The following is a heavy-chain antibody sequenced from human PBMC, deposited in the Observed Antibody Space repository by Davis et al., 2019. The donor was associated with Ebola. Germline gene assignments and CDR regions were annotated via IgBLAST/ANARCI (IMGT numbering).Heavy chain of an antibody. D-gene: IGHD1-26*01. J-gene: IGHJ4*02. V-gene: IGHV3-23*01. CDR2: LSASGAST. CDR3: AKDSTAGALGGY. Sequence: PGGSLRLSCTAAGFTFNKYEMSWVRQAPGKGLEWVSSLSASGASTYYRDSVKGRFTISRDNSKSSLYLQMHTLRVDDTAVYYCAKDSTAGALGGYWGQGTLVTVSS. CDR1: GFTFNKYE.